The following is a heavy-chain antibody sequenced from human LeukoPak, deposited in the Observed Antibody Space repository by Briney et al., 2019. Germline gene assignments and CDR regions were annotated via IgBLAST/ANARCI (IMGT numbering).Heavy chain of an antibody. Sequence: SETLSLTCAVSGYSISSGYYWGWIRQPPGKGLEWIGSIYHSGSTYYNPSLKSRVTISVDTSKNQFSLKLSSVTAADTAVYYCARLYYGGITYYYYYMDVWGKGTTVTVSS. CDR1: GYSISSGYY. D-gene: IGHD4-23*01. CDR2: IYHSGST. CDR3: ARLYYGGITYYYYYMDV. J-gene: IGHJ6*03. V-gene: IGHV4-38-2*01.